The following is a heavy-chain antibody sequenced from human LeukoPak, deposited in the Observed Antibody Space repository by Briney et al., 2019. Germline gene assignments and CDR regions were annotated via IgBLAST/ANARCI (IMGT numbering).Heavy chain of an antibody. J-gene: IGHJ4*02. CDR3: ARQAGGTSGPFDY. CDR1: GGSISSSY. D-gene: IGHD4-23*01. Sequence: PSETLSLTCTVSGGSISSSYCGWIRQPPGKGLEWIGYIYHSESTNYNPSLKSRVTISVDTSKNQFSLKLSSVTAADTAVYYCARQAGGTSGPFDYWGQGTLVTVSS. CDR2: IYHSEST. V-gene: IGHV4-59*08.